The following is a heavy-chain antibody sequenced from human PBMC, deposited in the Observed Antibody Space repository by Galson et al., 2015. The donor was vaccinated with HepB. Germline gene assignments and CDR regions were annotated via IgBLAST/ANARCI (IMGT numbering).Heavy chain of an antibody. D-gene: IGHD7-27*01. J-gene: IGHJ4*02. CDR2: ITSSGKYT. V-gene: IGHV3-11*05. Sequence: SLRLSCAASGFTFSDYYMSWIRQAPGKGLEWVSYITSSGKYTKYADSVEGRFTISRDNGKNSLYLQMNSLTAEDTAVYYCARDWDLGTYYFDQWGLGTLVTVSS. CDR3: ARDWDLGTYYFDQ. CDR1: GFTFSDYY.